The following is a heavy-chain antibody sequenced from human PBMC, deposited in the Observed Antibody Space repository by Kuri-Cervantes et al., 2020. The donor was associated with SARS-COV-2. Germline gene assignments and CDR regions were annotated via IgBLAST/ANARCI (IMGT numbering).Heavy chain of an antibody. CDR3: ARVSGSGSNWAWYFDL. V-gene: IGHV4-39*07. CDR2: MYYSGST. Sequence: SETLSLTCTVSGGSISSSSYYWGWIRQPPGKGLEWIGSMYYSGSTYYNSSLKSRLTISVDTSKNQFSLKLSSVTAADTAVYHCARVSGSGSNWAWYFDLWGRGTLVTVSS. CDR1: GGSISSSSYY. D-gene: IGHD1-26*01. J-gene: IGHJ2*01.